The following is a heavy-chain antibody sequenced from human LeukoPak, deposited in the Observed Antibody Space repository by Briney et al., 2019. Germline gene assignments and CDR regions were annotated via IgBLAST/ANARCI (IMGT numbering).Heavy chain of an antibody. CDR3: ATGYDFGFDP. Sequence: GGSLRLSCAASGFTFSDYYMSWIRQAPGKGLEWVSIIYSGGTIHYVDSVKGRFTISRDNSKNTLHLQMNSLRAEDTAVYYCATGYDFGFDPWGQGTLVTVSS. CDR2: IYSGGTI. D-gene: IGHD5-12*01. CDR1: GFTFSDYY. V-gene: IGHV3-53*01. J-gene: IGHJ5*02.